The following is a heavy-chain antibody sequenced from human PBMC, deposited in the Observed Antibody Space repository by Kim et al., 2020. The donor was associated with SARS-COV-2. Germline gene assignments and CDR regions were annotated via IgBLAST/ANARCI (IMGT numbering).Heavy chain of an antibody. V-gene: IGHV3-53*01. CDR2: GRP. J-gene: IGHJ5*02. Sequence: GRPYYPDPGKGRFTISRDNFKNTVYLQMKGLGAEDTAVYYCARHDWFDPWGQGTLVTVSS. CDR3: ARHDWFDP.